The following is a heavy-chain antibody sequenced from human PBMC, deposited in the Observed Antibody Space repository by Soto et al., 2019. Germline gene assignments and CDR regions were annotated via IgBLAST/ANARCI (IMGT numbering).Heavy chain of an antibody. CDR1: GGSISSGGYY. D-gene: IGHD3-22*01. CDR2: IYYSGST. J-gene: IGHJ4*02. CDR3: ARSDSSGYLHYYYFDY. Sequence: SETLSLTCTVSGGSISSGGYYWSWIRQHPGKGLEWIGYIYYSGSTYYNPSLKSRVTISVDTSKNQFSLKLSSVTAADTAVYYCARSDSSGYLHYYYFDYWGQGTLVTVSS. V-gene: IGHV4-31*03.